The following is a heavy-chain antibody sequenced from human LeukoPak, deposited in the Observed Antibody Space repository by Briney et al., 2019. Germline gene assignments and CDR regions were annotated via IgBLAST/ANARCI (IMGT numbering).Heavy chain of an antibody. V-gene: IGHV1-2*02. CDR2: INPNSGGT. CDR1: GYTFTGYY. Sequence: ASVKVSCKASGYTFTGYYRHGVRQAPGQGLEGMGWINPNSGGTNYAQKFQGRVTMTRDTSISTAYMELSRLRSDDTAVYYCARVPIGRRRRDGYNWGQGTLVTVSS. D-gene: IGHD5-24*01. J-gene: IGHJ4*02. CDR3: ARVPIGRRRRDGYN.